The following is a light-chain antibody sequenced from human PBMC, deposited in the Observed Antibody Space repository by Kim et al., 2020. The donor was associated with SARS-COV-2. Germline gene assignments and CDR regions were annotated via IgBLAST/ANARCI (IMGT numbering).Light chain of an antibody. V-gene: IGLV8-61*01. CDR2: STN. Sequence: QTVVTQEPSFSVSPGGTITLTCGLSSGSVSASYYPSWYQQTPGQAPRTLIYSTNTRSSGVPDRFSGSILGNKAALTITGAQADDESDYYCVLSMDSGILVFGGGTKLTVL. CDR3: VLSMDSGILV. J-gene: IGLJ3*02. CDR1: SGSVSASYY.